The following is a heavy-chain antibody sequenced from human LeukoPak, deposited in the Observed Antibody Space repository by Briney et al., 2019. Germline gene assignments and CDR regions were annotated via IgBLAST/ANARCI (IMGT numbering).Heavy chain of an antibody. J-gene: IGHJ4*02. CDR1: GITFSNYG. V-gene: IGHV3-23*01. CDR2: ISGSGGNR. D-gene: IGHD3-22*01. CDR3: ARVRLTYDSRGLRYYFDY. Sequence: GGSLRLSCAASGITFSNYGVSWVRQAPGKGLEWVSVISGSGGNRNYGDAVKGRFTISRDNSNNTLYLQMNSLRAEDTAVYYCARVRLTYDSRGLRYYFDYWGQGTLVTVSS.